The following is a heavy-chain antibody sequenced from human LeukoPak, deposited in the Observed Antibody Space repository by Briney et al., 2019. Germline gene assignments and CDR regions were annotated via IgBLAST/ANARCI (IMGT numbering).Heavy chain of an antibody. CDR3: AKDRDSGRPSVRIDF. CDR2: ISGSGGST. V-gene: IGHV3-23*01. J-gene: IGHJ4*02. D-gene: IGHD3-10*01. Sequence: GGSLRLSCAASGFTFSSYAMSWVRQAPGKGLEWVSAISGSGGSTYYADSVKGRFTISRDNSKNTLFLEMNSLRADDTAVYYCAKDRDSGRPSVRIDFWGQGTRVTVSS. CDR1: GFTFSSYA.